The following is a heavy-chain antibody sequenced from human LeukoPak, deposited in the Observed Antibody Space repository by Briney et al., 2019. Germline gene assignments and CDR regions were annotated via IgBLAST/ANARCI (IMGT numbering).Heavy chain of an antibody. J-gene: IGHJ3*02. D-gene: IGHD6-13*01. CDR2: ISGSGGST. CDR1: GFTFSSYA. CDR3: AKVVRYSSSHDAFDI. Sequence: PGGSLRLSCAASGFTFSSYAMSWVRQAPGKGLEWVSAISGSGGSTYYADSVKGRFTISRDNSKNTLYLQMNSLRAEDTAVYYCAKVVRYSSSHDAFDIWGQGTMVTVPS. V-gene: IGHV3-23*01.